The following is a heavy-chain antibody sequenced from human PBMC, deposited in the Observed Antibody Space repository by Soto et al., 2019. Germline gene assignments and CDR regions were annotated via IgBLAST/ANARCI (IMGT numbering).Heavy chain of an antibody. J-gene: IGHJ3*02. V-gene: IGHV1-18*04. CDR2: ISAYNGNT. D-gene: IGHD3-22*01. CDR1: GYTFTSYG. Sequence: VSVKVSCKASGYTFTSYGISWVRQAPGQGLEWMGWISAYNGNTNYAQKLQGRVTMTTDTSTGTAYMELRSLRSDDTAVYYCARRRSGWLDAFDIWGQGTMVTVSS. CDR3: ARRRSGWLDAFDI.